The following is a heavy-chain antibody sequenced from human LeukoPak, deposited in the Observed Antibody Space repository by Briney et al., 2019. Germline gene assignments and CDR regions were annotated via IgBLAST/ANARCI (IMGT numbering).Heavy chain of an antibody. D-gene: IGHD3-22*01. J-gene: IGHJ3*02. CDR3: AKRGDSSGYAFDI. CDR2: LSYDGSNK. Sequence: PGGSVRLSCGASGFTFSSYDMHWVRLAPGKGLEWVAALSYDGSNKYYADSVKGRFTISRDNSKNTLYLQMNSLRAEDTAVYYCAKRGDSSGYAFDIWGQGTMVTVSS. V-gene: IGHV3-30*18. CDR1: GFTFSSYD.